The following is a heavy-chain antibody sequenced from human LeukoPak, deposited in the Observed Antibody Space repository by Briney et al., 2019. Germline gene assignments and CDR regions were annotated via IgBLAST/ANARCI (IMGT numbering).Heavy chain of an antibody. Sequence: ASVEVSCKASGGTFSSYAISWVRQAPGQGLEWMGRIIPIFGTANYAQKFQGRVTITTDESTSTAYMELSSLRSEDTAVYYCALSSPYSSGWYPYFQHWGQGTLVTDSS. CDR1: GGTFSSYA. D-gene: IGHD6-19*01. CDR2: IIPIFGTA. CDR3: ALSSPYSSGWYPYFQH. J-gene: IGHJ1*01. V-gene: IGHV1-69*05.